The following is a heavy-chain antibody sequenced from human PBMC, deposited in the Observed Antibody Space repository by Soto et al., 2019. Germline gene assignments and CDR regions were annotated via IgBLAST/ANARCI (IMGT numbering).Heavy chain of an antibody. D-gene: IGHD4-17*01. CDR2: IYHSGST. CDR3: ARGMTTVTTYVY. J-gene: IGHJ4*02. Sequence: QLQLQESGSGLVKPSQTLSLTCAVSGGSISSGGYSCNWIRQPPGKGLEWIGYIYHSGSTYYNPSLKSRVTISVDRSKNQFSLKLSSVTAADTAVYYCARGMTTVTTYVYWGQGTLVSVSS. CDR1: GGSISSGGYS. V-gene: IGHV4-30-2*01.